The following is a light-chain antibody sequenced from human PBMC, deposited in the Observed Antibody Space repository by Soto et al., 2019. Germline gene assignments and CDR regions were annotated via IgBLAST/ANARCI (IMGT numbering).Light chain of an antibody. CDR3: TSFTSSTTYV. CDR1: SSDVGSYNR. J-gene: IGLJ1*01. Sequence: QSALTQPPSVSGSPGQSVAVSCTGTSSDVGSYNRVSWYQQPPGTAPKLIIYEVSNRPSGVPDRFSGSKSGNTASLTISGLQAEDEAYYYCTSFTSSTTYVFGTGTKLTVL. V-gene: IGLV2-18*02. CDR2: EVS.